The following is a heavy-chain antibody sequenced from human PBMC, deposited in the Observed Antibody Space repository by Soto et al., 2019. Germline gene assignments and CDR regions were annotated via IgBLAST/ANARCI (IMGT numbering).Heavy chain of an antibody. J-gene: IGHJ4*02. CDR2: IRDKVHSYTT. CDR1: GLTFSDHY. Sequence: PGGSLRLSCAVSGLTFSDHYMVWVRQAPGKGLDWVGRIRDKVHSYTTEYAASVKGRFTISRDDSRNSLYLQMNSLKMDDTAVFYCVSLWSVTGSRDYWGRGTLVTVSS. D-gene: IGHD1-20*01. V-gene: IGHV3-72*01. CDR3: VSLWSVTGSRDY.